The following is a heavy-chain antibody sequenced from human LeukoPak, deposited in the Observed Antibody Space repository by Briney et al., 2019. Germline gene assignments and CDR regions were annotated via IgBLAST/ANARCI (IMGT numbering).Heavy chain of an antibody. CDR2: THTGGST. V-gene: IGHV3-66*01. CDR3: ARGEWLLRYVFDL. CDR1: GLTVRTNY. J-gene: IGHJ5*01. Sequence: QPGGSLRLSCAASGLTVRTNYINWVRQSPRRGLEWVSITHTGGSTDYADSVKGRFTVARDDSKNTLYLQMNSLRAEDTAVYYCARGEWLLRYVFDLWGQGTLVTVSS. D-gene: IGHD5-12*01.